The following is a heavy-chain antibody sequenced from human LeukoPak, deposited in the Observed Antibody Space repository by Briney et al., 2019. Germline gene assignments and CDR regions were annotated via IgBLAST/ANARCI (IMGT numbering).Heavy chain of an antibody. CDR2: ISAYNDST. V-gene: IGHV1-18*01. J-gene: IGHJ4*02. Sequence: AASVKVSCKASGYTFTSYGISWVRQAPGQGLEWMGWISAYNDSTNYAQKLQGRVTMTTDTSTSTAYMELRSLRSDDTAVYYCARVHYDILTGYSYFDYWGQGTLVTVSS. D-gene: IGHD3-9*01. CDR3: ARVHYDILTGYSYFDY. CDR1: GYTFTSYG.